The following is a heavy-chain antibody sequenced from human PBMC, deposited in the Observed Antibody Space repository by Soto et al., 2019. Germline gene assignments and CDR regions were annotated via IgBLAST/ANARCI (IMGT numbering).Heavy chain of an antibody. CDR1: GFTFSSYG. Sequence: QVQLVESGGGVVQPGRSLRLSCAASGFTFSSYGMHWVRQAPGKGLEWVAVIWYDGSNKYYADSVKDLFTISRDNSKNTLYLHMNSRGAEDTAVYYCARELGVVVPAAIGYYYYGMDVWGQGTTGTVSS. D-gene: IGHD2-2*02. J-gene: IGHJ6*02. V-gene: IGHV3-33*01. CDR2: IWYDGSNK. CDR3: ARELGVVVPAAIGYYYYGMDV.